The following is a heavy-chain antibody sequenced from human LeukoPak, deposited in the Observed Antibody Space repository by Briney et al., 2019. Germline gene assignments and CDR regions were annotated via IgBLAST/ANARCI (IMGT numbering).Heavy chain of an antibody. V-gene: IGHV3-9*01. CDR3: ARAPLHDEGY. Sequence: QPGGSLRLSCAASGFTFDDYAMHWVRQAPGKGLEWVSGISWNSGSIGYADSVKGRFTVSRDNAKNSLYLQMNSLRAEDTAVYYCARAPLHDEGYWGQGTLVTVSS. D-gene: IGHD1-1*01. CDR2: ISWNSGSI. J-gene: IGHJ4*02. CDR1: GFTFDDYA.